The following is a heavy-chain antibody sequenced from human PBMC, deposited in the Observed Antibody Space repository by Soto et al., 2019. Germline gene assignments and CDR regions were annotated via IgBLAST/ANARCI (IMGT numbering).Heavy chain of an antibody. J-gene: IGHJ6*02. Sequence: ASVKVSCKVSGYTLTELSMHWVRQAPGKGLEWMGGFDPEDGETIYAQKFQGRVTMTEDTSTDTAYMELSSLRSEDTAVYYCATSPITMVRGVIALPPLYYGMDVWGQGTTVTVSS. V-gene: IGHV1-24*01. D-gene: IGHD3-10*01. CDR1: GYTLTELS. CDR3: ATSPITMVRGVIALPPLYYGMDV. CDR2: FDPEDGET.